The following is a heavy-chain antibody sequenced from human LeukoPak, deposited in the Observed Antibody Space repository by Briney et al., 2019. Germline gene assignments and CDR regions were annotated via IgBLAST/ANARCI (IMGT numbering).Heavy chain of an antibody. CDR2: ISYDGSNK. J-gene: IGHJ5*02. CDR1: EFTFSSYG. V-gene: IGHV3-30*18. CDR3: AQDARRDGYGNWFDP. D-gene: IGHD5-24*01. Sequence: GGSLRLSCAASEFTFSSYGMHWVRQAPGKGLEWVAVISYDGSNKYYADSVKGRFTISRDNSNNTLYLQMNSLRGEDTAVYYCAQDARRDGYGNWFDPWGQGTLVSVSS.